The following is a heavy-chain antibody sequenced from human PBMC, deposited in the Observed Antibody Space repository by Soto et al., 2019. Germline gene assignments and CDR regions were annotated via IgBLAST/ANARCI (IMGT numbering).Heavy chain of an antibody. CDR1: GYTFTSYA. CDR3: ARNPTRGAIGSNAFDI. V-gene: IGHV1-3*01. D-gene: IGHD2-21*01. CDR2: INAGNGNT. J-gene: IGHJ3*02. Sequence: ASVKVSCKASGYTFTSYAMHWVHQAPGQRLEWMGWINAGNGNTKYSQKFQGRVTITRDTSASTAYMELSSLRSEDTAVYYCARNPTRGAIGSNAFDIWGQGTMVTVSS.